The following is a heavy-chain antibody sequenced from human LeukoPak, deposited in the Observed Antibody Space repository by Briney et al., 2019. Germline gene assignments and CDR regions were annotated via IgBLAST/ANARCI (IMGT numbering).Heavy chain of an antibody. Sequence: GGSLRLSCAVSGFTFDDSAMHWVRQAPGKGLEWISLISGDGDITYYAGSVRGRFTIARDNSKESLFLQMSSLRIEDSALYYRAKGGHLFDASDMWGQGTMVTVSS. J-gene: IGHJ3*02. V-gene: IGHV3-43*02. CDR1: GFTFDDSA. CDR3: AKGGHLFDASDM. CDR2: ISGDGDIT. D-gene: IGHD2-15*01.